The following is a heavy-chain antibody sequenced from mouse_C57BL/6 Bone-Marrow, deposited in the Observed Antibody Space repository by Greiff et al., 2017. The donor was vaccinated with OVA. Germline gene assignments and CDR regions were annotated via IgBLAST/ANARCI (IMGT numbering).Heavy chain of an antibody. CDR1: GFSFNTYA. Sequence: EVQLVESGGGLVQPKGSLKLSCAASGFSFNTYAMNWVRQAPGKGLEWVARIRSKSNNYATYYADSVKDRFTISRDDSESMLYLQMNNLKTEDTAMYYCGRDGLLDFFGYWGQGTLVTVSA. J-gene: IGHJ3*01. D-gene: IGHD1-1*01. CDR3: GRDGLLDFFGY. V-gene: IGHV10-1*01. CDR2: IRSKSNNYAT.